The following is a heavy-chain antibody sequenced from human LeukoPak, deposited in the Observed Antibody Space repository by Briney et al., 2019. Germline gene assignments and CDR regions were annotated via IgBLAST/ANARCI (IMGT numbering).Heavy chain of an antibody. D-gene: IGHD1-1*01. CDR1: GFTFSDYY. CDR3: ARAPNEGGYYFDY. CDR2: ISSSSSYT. V-gene: IGHV3-11*05. Sequence: GGSLRLSCAASGFTFSDYYMSWIRQAPGKGLEWVSYISSSSSYTNYADSEKGRFTISRDNAKNSLYLQMNSLRAEDTAVYYCARAPNEGGYYFDYWGQGTLVTVSS. J-gene: IGHJ4*02.